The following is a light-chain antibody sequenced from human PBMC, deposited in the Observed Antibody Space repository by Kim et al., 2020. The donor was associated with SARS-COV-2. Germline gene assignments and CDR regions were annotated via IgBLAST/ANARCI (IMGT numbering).Light chain of an antibody. CDR3: QHYLSVPLT. V-gene: IGKV1-27*01. J-gene: IGKJ4*01. Sequence: DIQMTQSPSSLSASVGDAVTITCRASQDIGNFLVWYQQRPGKVPKLLIYSSSTVQSWVPSRFIGSGYGTDFTLTISRLQPEDVATYYCQHYLSVPLTVGGGTKVDIK. CDR1: QDIGNF. CDR2: SSS.